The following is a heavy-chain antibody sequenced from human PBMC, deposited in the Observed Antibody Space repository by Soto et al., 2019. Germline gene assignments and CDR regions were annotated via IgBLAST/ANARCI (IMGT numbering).Heavy chain of an antibody. V-gene: IGHV1-69*02. J-gene: IGHJ6*02. D-gene: IGHD4-17*01. CDR2: IIPILGIA. CDR1: GGTFSSYT. Sequence: QVQLVQSGAEVKKPGSSVKVSCKASGGTFSSYTISWVRQAPGQGLEWMGRIIPILGIANYAQKFQGRVTITADKSTTTAYMELSSLSSGDSAVYYCASDSTTATTNYGMDVWGQGTTVTVSS. CDR3: ASDSTTATTNYGMDV.